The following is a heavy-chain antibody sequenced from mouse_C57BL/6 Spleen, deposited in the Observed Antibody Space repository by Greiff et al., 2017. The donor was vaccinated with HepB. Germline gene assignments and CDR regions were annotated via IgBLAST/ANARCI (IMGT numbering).Heavy chain of an antibody. D-gene: IGHD1-1*01. V-gene: IGHV1-74*01. CDR1: GYTFTSYW. CDR2: IHPSDSDP. J-gene: IGHJ3*01. Sequence: VQLQQSGAELVKPGASVKVSCKASGYTFTSYWMHWVKQRPGQGLEWIGRIHPSDSDPNYNQKFKGKATLTVDKSSSTAYMQLSSLTSEDSAVYYCAILDYYGSGAYWGQGTLVTVSA. CDR3: AILDYYGSGAY.